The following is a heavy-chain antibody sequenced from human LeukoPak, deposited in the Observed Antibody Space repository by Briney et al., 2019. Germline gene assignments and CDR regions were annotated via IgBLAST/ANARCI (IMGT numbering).Heavy chain of an antibody. CDR1: GYTFTGYY. Sequence: ASVKVSCKASGYTFTGYYMHWGRQAPGQGLEWMGWINPNSGGTNYAQKFQGRVTMTRDTSISTAYMELSRLRSDDTAVYYCARDSVSYDFWSGYYTSLYNWFDPWGQGTLVTVSS. V-gene: IGHV1-2*02. D-gene: IGHD3-3*01. CDR3: ARDSVSYDFWSGYYTSLYNWFDP. CDR2: INPNSGGT. J-gene: IGHJ5*02.